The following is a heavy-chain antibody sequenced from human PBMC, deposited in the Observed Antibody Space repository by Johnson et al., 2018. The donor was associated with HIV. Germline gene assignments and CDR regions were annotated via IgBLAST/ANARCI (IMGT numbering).Heavy chain of an antibody. D-gene: IGHD3-16*01. CDR3: ATYTSMITMYVEIKGGAFDI. Sequence: VQLVESGGGLVQPGGSLRLSCAASGFTFSSYAMHWVRQAPGKGLEYVSAISSNGGSTYYANSVKGRFTISRDNSKNTLYLQMGSLRAEDMAVYYCATYTSMITMYVEIKGGAFDIWGQGTMVTVSS. CDR2: ISSNGGST. J-gene: IGHJ3*02. CDR1: GFTFSSYA. V-gene: IGHV3-64*01.